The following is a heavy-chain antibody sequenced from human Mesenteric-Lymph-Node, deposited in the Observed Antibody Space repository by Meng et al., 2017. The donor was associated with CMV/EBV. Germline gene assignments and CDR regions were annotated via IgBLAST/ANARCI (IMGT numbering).Heavy chain of an antibody. Sequence: YTFNGYFIHWVRQAPGQGLEWMGWINPNSGDTNYAQKFHGRVTMTRDTSITTTNMDLSGLRPDDTAVYYCAREFHYDSSPDALYFDYWGQGTLVTVSS. V-gene: IGHV1-2*02. J-gene: IGHJ4*02. D-gene: IGHD3-22*01. CDR3: AREFHYDSSPDALYFDY. CDR1: YTFNGYF. CDR2: INPNSGDT.